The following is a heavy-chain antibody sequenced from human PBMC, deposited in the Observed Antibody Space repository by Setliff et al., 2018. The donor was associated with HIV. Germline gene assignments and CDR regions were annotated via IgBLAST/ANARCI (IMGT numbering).Heavy chain of an antibody. J-gene: IGHJ4*02. CDR3: ARSYYGSGSYQGVLDY. CDR1: GYTFTSYY. Sequence: GASVKVSCKASGYTFTSYYMHWVRRAPGQGLEWMGIINPSGGGTTYAQKFQGRVTMTRDTSTSTVYMELSSLRSEDTAVYFCARSYYGSGSYQGVLDYWGQGTLVTVYS. V-gene: IGHV1-46*03. CDR2: INPSGGGT. D-gene: IGHD3-10*01.